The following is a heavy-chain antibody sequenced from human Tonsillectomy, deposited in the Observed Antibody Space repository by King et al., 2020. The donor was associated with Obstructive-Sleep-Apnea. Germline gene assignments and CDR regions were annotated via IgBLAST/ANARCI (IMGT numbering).Heavy chain of an antibody. CDR3: AREIVVVVATPEYFQH. Sequence: QLQESGPGLVKPSETLSLTCTVPGGSISSSSYYWGWIRQPPGKGLEWIGRIYYSGSTYYNPSLKSRVTISVDTSNNQFSLRLSSVTAADTAVYYCAREIVVVVATPEYFQHWGQGTLVTVSS. CDR2: IYYSGST. J-gene: IGHJ1*01. CDR1: GGSISSSSYY. V-gene: IGHV4-39*07. D-gene: IGHD2-15*01.